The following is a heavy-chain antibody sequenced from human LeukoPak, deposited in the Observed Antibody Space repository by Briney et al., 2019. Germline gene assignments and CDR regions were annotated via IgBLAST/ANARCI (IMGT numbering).Heavy chain of an antibody. CDR3: ARASFNYDFWSGDYKWDWFDP. J-gene: IGHJ5*02. CDR2: INHSGST. V-gene: IGHV4-34*01. D-gene: IGHD3-3*01. CDR1: GGSFSGYY. Sequence: SETLSLTCAVYGGSFSGYYWSWIRQPPGKGLEWTGEINHSGSTNYNPSLKSRVTISVDTSKNQFSLKLSSVTAADTAVYYCARASFNYDFWSGDYKWDWFDPWGQGTLVTVSS.